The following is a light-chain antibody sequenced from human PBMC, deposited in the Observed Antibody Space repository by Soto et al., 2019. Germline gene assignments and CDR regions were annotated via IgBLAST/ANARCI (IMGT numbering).Light chain of an antibody. CDR2: DVS. V-gene: IGLV2-14*01. CDR3: SSYTSSSTLYV. Sequence: QSVLTQPASVSGSPGQSITISCTGTSSDVGGYNYVSWYQQHPGKAPKLMIYDVSNRPSGVSNRFSGSKSGNTASLTISGLQAEDEADYYCSSYTSSSTLYVFGTGTKHRP. CDR1: SSDVGGYNY. J-gene: IGLJ1*01.